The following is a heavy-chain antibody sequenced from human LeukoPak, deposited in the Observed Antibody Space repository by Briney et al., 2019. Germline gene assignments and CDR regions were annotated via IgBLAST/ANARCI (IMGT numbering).Heavy chain of an antibody. CDR3: ARLIGELWFGDYYYYYMDV. CDR2: INHSGST. D-gene: IGHD3-10*01. J-gene: IGHJ6*03. Sequence: SETLSLTCAVYGGSFSGYYWSWIRQPPGKGLEWIGEINHSGSTNYNPSLNSRVTISVDTSKNQFSLKLSSVTAADTAVYCCARLIGELWFGDYYYYYMDVWGKGTTVTISS. V-gene: IGHV4-34*01. CDR1: GGSFSGYY.